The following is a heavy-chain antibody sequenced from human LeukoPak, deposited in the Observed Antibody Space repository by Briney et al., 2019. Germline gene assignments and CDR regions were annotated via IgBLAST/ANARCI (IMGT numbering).Heavy chain of an antibody. CDR2: LNPSGGSS. Sequence: PWASVKVSCKASGYTVTSYYMHWVRQAPGQGLEWMGILNPSGGSSSYAQKFQGRATLTRATSTSTVYMELSSLRSEDTAVYYCASVPKYGMDVWGHGTTVIVSS. CDR1: GYTVTSYY. V-gene: IGHV1-46*01. D-gene: IGHD6-6*01. CDR3: ASVPKYGMDV. J-gene: IGHJ6*02.